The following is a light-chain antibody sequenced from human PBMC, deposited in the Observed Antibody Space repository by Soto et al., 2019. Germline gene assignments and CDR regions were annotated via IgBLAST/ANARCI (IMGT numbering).Light chain of an antibody. Sequence: EIVLTQSPATLSLSPGERATLSCRASQSVSSYLAWYQQKPGQAPRLLIYDASNRATGIPARFSGSGSGTDFTLTITSLQPEDSATYYCQQSDSTPWTFGQGTKVEIK. CDR1: QSVSSY. CDR2: DAS. CDR3: QQSDSTPWT. J-gene: IGKJ1*01. V-gene: IGKV3-11*01.